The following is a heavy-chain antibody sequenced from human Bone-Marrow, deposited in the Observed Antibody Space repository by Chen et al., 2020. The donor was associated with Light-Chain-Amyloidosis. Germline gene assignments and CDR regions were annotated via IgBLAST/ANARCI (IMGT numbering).Heavy chain of an antibody. V-gene: IGHV3-15*01. D-gene: IGHD2-21*01. Sequence: EVRLVESGGGVVKPGGSLRLSCEASGFRFSNAWVTWVRQAPGKGLEWLGRIKSGSDGGTTAFAASVQGRFGISRDQTRNTVYLQMSSLKSDDTAIYYCASDGGLVVVEAAVWGQGTQVTVSS. CDR1: GFRFSNAW. CDR3: ASDGGLVVVEAAV. J-gene: IGHJ4*02. CDR2: IKSGSDGGTT.